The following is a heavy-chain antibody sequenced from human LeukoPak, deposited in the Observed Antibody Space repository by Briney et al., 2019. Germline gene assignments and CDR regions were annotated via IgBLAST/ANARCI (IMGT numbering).Heavy chain of an antibody. CDR2: MYYSGST. J-gene: IGHJ4*02. V-gene: IGHV4-39*01. CDR1: GGSISSSSYY. D-gene: IGHD6-13*01. Sequence: PSETLSLTCSVSGGSISSSSYYWGWIRQPPGKGLEWIGSMYYSGSTYYNVSLKSRVTISVDTSKTQFSLKLSSVTAADTAVYYCAKQQLVRCFDYWGQGTLVTVSS. CDR3: AKQQLVRCFDY.